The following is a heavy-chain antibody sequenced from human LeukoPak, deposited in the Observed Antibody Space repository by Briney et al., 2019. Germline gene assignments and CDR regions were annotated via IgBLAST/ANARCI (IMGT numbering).Heavy chain of an antibody. CDR2: IWYDGSNK. Sequence: GGSLRLSCAASGFTFSSYGMPWVRQAPGKGLEWVAVIWYDGSNKYYADSVKGRFTISRDNSKNTLYLQMNSLRAEDTAVYYCARDSGSGYLDYWGQGTLVTVSS. J-gene: IGHJ4*02. V-gene: IGHV3-33*01. CDR1: GFTFSSYG. D-gene: IGHD2-15*01. CDR3: ARDSGSGYLDY.